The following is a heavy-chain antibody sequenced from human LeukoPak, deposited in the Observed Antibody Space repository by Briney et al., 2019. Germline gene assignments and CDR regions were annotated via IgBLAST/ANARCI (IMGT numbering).Heavy chain of an antibody. CDR1: GFTFSSYA. CDR2: ISGSGGST. CDR3: ARESGVSGLYFDY. J-gene: IGHJ4*02. V-gene: IGHV3-23*01. Sequence: PGGSLRLSCAASGFTFSSYAMSWVRQAPGKGLEWVSAISGSGGSTYYADSVKGRFTISRDNAKNSLYLQKNSLRVEDTAVYYCARESGVSGLYFDYWGQGTLVTVSS. D-gene: IGHD3-22*01.